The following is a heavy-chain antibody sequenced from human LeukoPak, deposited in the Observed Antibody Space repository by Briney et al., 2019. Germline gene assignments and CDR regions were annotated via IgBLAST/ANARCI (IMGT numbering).Heavy chain of an antibody. CDR3: ASYYGYGSPIDY. J-gene: IGHJ4*02. Sequence: SETLSLTCAVYGGSFSGYYWSWIRQPPGKGLEWIGEINHSGSTNYNPSLKSRVTISVDTSKNQFSLKLSSVTAADTAVYYCASYYGYGSPIDYWGQGTLVTVSS. CDR2: INHSGST. CDR1: GGSFSGYY. D-gene: IGHD3-10*01. V-gene: IGHV4-34*01.